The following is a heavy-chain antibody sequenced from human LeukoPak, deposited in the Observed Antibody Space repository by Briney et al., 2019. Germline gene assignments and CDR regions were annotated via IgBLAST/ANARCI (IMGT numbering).Heavy chain of an antibody. CDR3: ARVNGRYYYDSSGYYHYFDY. CDR1: GYTFTGYY. D-gene: IGHD3-22*01. J-gene: IGHJ4*02. CDR2: INPNSGGT. V-gene: IGHV1-2*02. Sequence: RASVKVSCKASGYTFTGYYMHWVRQAPGQGLEWMGWINPNSGGTNYAQKLQGRVTMTTDTSTSTAYMELRSLRSDDTAVYYCARVNGRYYYDSSGYYHYFDYWGQGTLVTVSS.